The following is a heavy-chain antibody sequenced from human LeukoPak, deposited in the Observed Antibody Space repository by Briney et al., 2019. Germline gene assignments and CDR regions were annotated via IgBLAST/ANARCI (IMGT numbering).Heavy chain of an antibody. CDR1: GFTFSSYA. D-gene: IGHD2-2*01. Sequence: AGGSLRLSCAACGFTFSSYAMSWVRQAPGKGLEWVSAISGSGGSTYYADSEKGRFTISRDNSKNTLYLQMNRLRAEDTAVYYCAKSDCSSTSCSYYYYYGMDVWGKGATVTVSS. J-gene: IGHJ6*04. CDR2: ISGSGGST. CDR3: AKSDCSSTSCSYYYYYGMDV. V-gene: IGHV3-23*01.